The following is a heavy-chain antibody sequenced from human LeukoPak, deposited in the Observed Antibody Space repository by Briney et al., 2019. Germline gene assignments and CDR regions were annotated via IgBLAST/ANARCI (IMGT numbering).Heavy chain of an antibody. V-gene: IGHV3-23*01. CDR1: GFTFSSYA. Sequence: GGSLRLSCAASGFTFSSYAMSWVRQAPGKGLEWVSAISGSGGSTYYADSVKGRFTISRDNSKNTLYLQMNSLRAEDTAVYYCAKDRALRYFDWLLVDAFDIWGQGTMVTASS. CDR3: AKDRALRYFDWLLVDAFDI. CDR2: ISGSGGST. D-gene: IGHD3-9*01. J-gene: IGHJ3*02.